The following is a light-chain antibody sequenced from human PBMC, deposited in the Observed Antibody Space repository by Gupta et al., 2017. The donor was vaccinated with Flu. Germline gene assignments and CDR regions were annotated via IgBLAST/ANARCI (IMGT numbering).Light chain of an antibody. CDR3: QTWGTGIGV. CDR1: SEHSSYA. J-gene: IGLJ1*01. V-gene: IGLV4-69*01. CDR2: LNSDGSH. Sequence: QLVLTQSPSASASLGASVKLTCTLSSEHSSYAIAWHQQQPEKGPRYLMKLNSDGSHSQGDGIPDRFSGSSSGAERYLTISSLQSEDEADYYCQTWGTGIGVFGTGTKVTVL.